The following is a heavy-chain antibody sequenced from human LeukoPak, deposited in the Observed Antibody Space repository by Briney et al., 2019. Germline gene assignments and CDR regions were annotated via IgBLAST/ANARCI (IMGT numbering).Heavy chain of an antibody. J-gene: IGHJ4*02. D-gene: IGHD5-18*01. CDR2: IKSKTDGGTT. V-gene: IGHV3-15*01. Sequence: GGSLRLSCAASGFTFSNAWMSWVRQAPGKGLEWVGRIKSKTDGGTTDYAAPVKDRFAISRDDSKNTLYLQKNSLKTEDTAVYYCSTFSNTPVVRGQNWGQGTLVTVSS. CDR1: GFTFSNAW. CDR3: STFSNTPVVRGQN.